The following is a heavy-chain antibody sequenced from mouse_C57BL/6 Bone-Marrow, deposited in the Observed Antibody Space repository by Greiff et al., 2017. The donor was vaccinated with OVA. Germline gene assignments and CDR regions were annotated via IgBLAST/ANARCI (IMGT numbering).Heavy chain of an antibody. D-gene: IGHD2-1*01. CDR3: ARDEKDYGIVFAY. J-gene: IGHJ3*01. V-gene: IGHV5-4*01. CDR2: ISDGGSYT. CDR1: GFTFSSYA. Sequence: EVQVVESGGGLVKPGGSLKLSCAASGFTFSSYAMSWVRQTPEKRLAWVATISDGGSYTYYPDNVKGRFTISRDNAKNNLYLQMSHLKSEDTAMYYCARDEKDYGIVFAYWGQGTLVTVSA.